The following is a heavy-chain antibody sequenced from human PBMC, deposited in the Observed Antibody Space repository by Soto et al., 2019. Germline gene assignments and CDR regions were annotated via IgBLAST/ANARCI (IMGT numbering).Heavy chain of an antibody. CDR2: ISGKNGNT. J-gene: IGHJ6*02. Sequence: QVQLVQSGVEVKKPGASVKVSCKASGYTFISNGMSWVRQAPGQGLEWMVWISGKNGNTNYAQKLQGRVPLTTDTSTSTAYMELRSLRSDDTAVYYCARVSSSIVVVPDYGMDVWGQGTTVTVSS. V-gene: IGHV1-18*04. CDR3: ARVSSSIVVVPDYGMDV. D-gene: IGHD2-15*01. CDR1: GYTFISNG.